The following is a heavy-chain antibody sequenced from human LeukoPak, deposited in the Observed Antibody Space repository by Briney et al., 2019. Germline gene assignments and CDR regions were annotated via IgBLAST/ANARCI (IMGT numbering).Heavy chain of an antibody. V-gene: IGHV3-30-3*01. D-gene: IGHD1-1*01. CDR2: ISYDGSNK. CDR1: GFTFSSYA. CDR3: ARAGISFFDY. Sequence: GGSLRLSCAASGFTFSSYAMHWVRQAPGKGLEWVAVISYDGSNKYYADSVKGRFTISRDKSKNTLYLQMNSLRAEDTAVYYCARAGISFFDYWGQGTLVTVSS. J-gene: IGHJ4*02.